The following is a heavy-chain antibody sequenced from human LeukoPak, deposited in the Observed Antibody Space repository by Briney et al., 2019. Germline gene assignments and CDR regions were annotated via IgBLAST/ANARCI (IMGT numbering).Heavy chain of an antibody. CDR3: AKDRGSDYYDSSGYYSHNWFDP. CDR2: ISCSGGST. V-gene: IGHV3-23*01. J-gene: IGHJ5*02. D-gene: IGHD3-22*01. Sequence: GGPLRLSCAASGFILNSYAMSWVRQAPGKELECVSAISCSGGSTSYADSVKGRFTISGDNSKNTLYLQMNSLRAEDTAVYYCAKDRGSDYYDSSGYYSHNWFDPWGQGTLVTVSS. CDR1: GFILNSYA.